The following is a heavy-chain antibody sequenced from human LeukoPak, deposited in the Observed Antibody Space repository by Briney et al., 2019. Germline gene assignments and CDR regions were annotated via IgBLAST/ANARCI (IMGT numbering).Heavy chain of an antibody. CDR3: ASICSSTSCSKADY. V-gene: IGHV4-34*01. D-gene: IGHD2-2*01. J-gene: IGHJ4*02. CDR2: INHSGST. CDR1: GGPFSGYY. Sequence: SETLSLTCAVYGGPFSGYYWSWIRQPPGKGLEWIGEINHSGSTNYNPSLKSRVTISVDTSKNQFSLKLSSVTAADTAVYYCASICSSTSCSKADYWGQGTLVTVSS.